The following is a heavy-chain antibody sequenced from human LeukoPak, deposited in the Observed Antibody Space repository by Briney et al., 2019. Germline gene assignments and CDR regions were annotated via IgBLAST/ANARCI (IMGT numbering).Heavy chain of an antibody. J-gene: IGHJ3*02. CDR1: GGSISSYY. V-gene: IGHV4-4*07. CDR2: IYTSGST. D-gene: IGHD3-9*01. CDR3: ARDHPVADWAPDI. Sequence: SETLSLTCTVSGGSISSYYWSWIRQPAGKGLEWIGRIYTSGSTNYNPSLKSRVTISADPSTNHFSLNLTSVTAADTAVYSCARDHPVADWAPDIWGRGTMVTVSS.